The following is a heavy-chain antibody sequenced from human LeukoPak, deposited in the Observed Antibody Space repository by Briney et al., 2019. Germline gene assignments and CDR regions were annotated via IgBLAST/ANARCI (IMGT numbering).Heavy chain of an antibody. CDR1: GFTFSSYA. D-gene: IGHD3-22*01. CDR3: ARDRAAAYYYDSSGYLDY. Sequence: GGSLRLSCAASGFTFSSYAMHWVRQAPGKGLEWVAVISYDGSNKYYADSVKGRFTISRDNAKNSLYLQMNSLRAEDTAVYYCARDRAAAYYYDSSGYLDYWGQGTLVTVSS. V-gene: IGHV3-30-3*01. CDR2: ISYDGSNK. J-gene: IGHJ4*02.